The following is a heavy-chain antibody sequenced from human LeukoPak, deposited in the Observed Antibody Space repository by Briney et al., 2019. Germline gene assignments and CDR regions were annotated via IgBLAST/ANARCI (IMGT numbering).Heavy chain of an antibody. CDR3: ARGTTYYYGSRTYNWFDP. Sequence: GGSLRLSCAASGFTFSSYEMNWVRQAPGKGLECVSYISSSGSTIYYADSVKGRFTISRDNAKNSLYLQMNSLRAEDTAVYYCARGTTYYYGSRTYNWFDPWGQGTLVTVSS. D-gene: IGHD3-10*01. CDR1: GFTFSSYE. CDR2: ISSSGSTI. J-gene: IGHJ5*02. V-gene: IGHV3-48*03.